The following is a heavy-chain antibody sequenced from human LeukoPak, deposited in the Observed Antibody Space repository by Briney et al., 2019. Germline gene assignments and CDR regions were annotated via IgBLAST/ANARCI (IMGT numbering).Heavy chain of an antibody. J-gene: IGHJ4*02. CDR3: ARDRGYSGYGMGEEDYFDY. CDR2: IRGSGGST. CDR1: GFTFSSYS. D-gene: IGHD5-12*01. V-gene: IGHV3-21*01. Sequence: GGSLRLSCAASGFTFSSYSMNWVRQAPGKGLQWVAAIRGSGGSTDYADSVKGRFTISRDNAKNSLYLQMNSLRAEDTAVYYCARDRGYSGYGMGEEDYFDYWGQGTLVTVSS.